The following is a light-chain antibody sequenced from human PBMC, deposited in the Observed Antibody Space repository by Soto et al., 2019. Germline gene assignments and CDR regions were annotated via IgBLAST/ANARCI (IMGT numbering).Light chain of an antibody. J-gene: IGKJ1*01. V-gene: IGKV1-5*01. CDR3: QQYNSYPWT. CDR1: QSISGW. CDR2: DVS. Sequence: DIQMTQSPSTLSASVGYRVTITCRASQSISGWLAWYQQKPGKAPKLLIYDVSSLESGVPSRFSGSGSGTEFTLAISSLQPDDFATYYCQQYNSYPWTFGQGAKV.